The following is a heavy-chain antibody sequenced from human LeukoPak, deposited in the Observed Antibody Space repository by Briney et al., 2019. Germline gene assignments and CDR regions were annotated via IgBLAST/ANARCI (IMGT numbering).Heavy chain of an antibody. J-gene: IGHJ4*02. CDR1: GFTFSSYW. V-gene: IGHV3-7*01. CDR3: ASGLGRAVYYGSGRADY. Sequence: GGSLRLSCAASGFTFSSYWMSWVRQAPGEGLEWVANIKQDGSEKYYVDSVKGRFTISRDNPKNSLYLQMNNLGAEDTAVYYCASGLGRAVYYGSGRADYWGQGTLATVSS. CDR2: IKQDGSEK. D-gene: IGHD3-10*01.